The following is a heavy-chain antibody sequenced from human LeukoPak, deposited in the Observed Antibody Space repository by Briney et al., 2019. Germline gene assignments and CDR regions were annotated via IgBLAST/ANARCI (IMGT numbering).Heavy chain of an antibody. J-gene: IGHJ3*02. Sequence: GASVKVSCKGSGYTFTSYAISWVRQAPGQGLEWMGWINPNSGGTNYAQKFQGRVTMTRDTSISTAYMELSRLRSDDTAVYYCARVGELLWLNAFDIWGQGTMVTVSS. V-gene: IGHV1-2*02. CDR1: GYTFTSYA. CDR2: INPNSGGT. D-gene: IGHD3-10*01. CDR3: ARVGELLWLNAFDI.